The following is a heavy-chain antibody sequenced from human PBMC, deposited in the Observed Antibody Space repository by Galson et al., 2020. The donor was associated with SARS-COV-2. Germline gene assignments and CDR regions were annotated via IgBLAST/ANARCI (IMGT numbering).Heavy chain of an antibody. J-gene: IGHJ4*02. V-gene: IGHV1-2*02. CDR3: ARPDFWSGYYTLDY. Sequence: ASVKVSCKASGYTFTGYYMHWVRQAPGQGLEWMGWINPNSGGTNYAQKFKGRVTMTRDTSISTAYMELSRLRSDNTAVYYCARPDFWSGYYTLDYWGQGTLVTVSS. D-gene: IGHD3-3*01. CDR2: INPNSGGT. CDR1: GYTFTGYY.